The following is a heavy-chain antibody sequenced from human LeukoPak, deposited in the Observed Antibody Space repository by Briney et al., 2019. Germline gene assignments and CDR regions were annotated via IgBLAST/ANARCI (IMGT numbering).Heavy chain of an antibody. CDR1: GGSISSYY. J-gene: IGHJ4*02. CDR3: ARGDYYYDSSGYGFYFDY. CDR2: IYYSGST. V-gene: IGHV4-59*01. Sequence: SETLSLTCTVSGGSISSYYWSWIRQPPGKGLEWIGYIYYSGSTNHNPSLKSRVTISVDTSKNQFSLKLSSVTAADTAVYYCARGDYYYDSSGYGFYFDYWGQGTLVTVSS. D-gene: IGHD3-22*01.